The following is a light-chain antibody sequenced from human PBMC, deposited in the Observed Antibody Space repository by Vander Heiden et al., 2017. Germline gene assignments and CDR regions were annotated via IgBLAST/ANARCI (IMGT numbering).Light chain of an antibody. J-gene: IGLJ2*01. CDR2: DVS. V-gene: IGLV2-14*01. CDR3: SLYTSSSSLNGV. Sequence: QSALTQPASVSGSPGQSITISCTGTGSDVGGYNYVSWYQQHPGKAPKVMIYDVSNRPSGVSNRFSCSKSGDRASLTISGLQAEDEADYYCSLYTSSSSLNGVFGGGTKLTVL. CDR1: GSDVGGYNY.